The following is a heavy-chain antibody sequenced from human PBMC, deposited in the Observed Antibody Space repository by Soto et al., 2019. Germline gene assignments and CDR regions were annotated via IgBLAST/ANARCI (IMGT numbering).Heavy chain of an antibody. CDR1: GYTFTGYY. CDR3: VREAPRIAAADVYAFDI. J-gene: IGHJ3*02. V-gene: IGHV1-2*04. Sequence: ASVKVSCKASGYTFTGYYMHWVRQAPGQGLEWMGWINPNSGGTNYAQKFQGWVTMTRDTSISTAYMELSRLRSDDTAVYYCVREAPRIAAADVYAFDIWGQGTMVTVSS. CDR2: INPNSGGT. D-gene: IGHD6-13*01.